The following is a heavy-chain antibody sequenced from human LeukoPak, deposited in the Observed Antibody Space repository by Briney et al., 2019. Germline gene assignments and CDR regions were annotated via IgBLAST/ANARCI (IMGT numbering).Heavy chain of an antibody. CDR3: ARQDVTLLRFLGWFNWFDP. V-gene: IGHV4-38-2*01. CDR1: GYSISSGYY. CDR2: IYHSGST. Sequence: PSETLSLTCAVSGYSISSGYYWGWIRQPPGKGLEWIGSIYHSGSTYYNPSLKSRVTISVDTSKNQFSLKLSSVTAADTAVYYCARQDVTLLRFLGWFNWFDPWGQGTLVTVSS. J-gene: IGHJ5*02. D-gene: IGHD3-3*01.